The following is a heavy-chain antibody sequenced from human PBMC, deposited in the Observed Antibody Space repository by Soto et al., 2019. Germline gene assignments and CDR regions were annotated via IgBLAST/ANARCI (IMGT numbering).Heavy chain of an antibody. CDR2: IIPIFGTA. D-gene: IGHD6-6*01. J-gene: IGHJ5*02. CDR1: GGTFSSYA. CDR3: PGGDYSSSSAP. Sequence: QVQLVQSGAEVKKPGSSVKVSCKASGGTFSSYAISWVRQAPGQGLEWMGGIIPIFGTANYAQKFQGRVTIPGDKPTSTASMELSSLRSEDPAVYYCPGGDYSSSSAPGGQGTRVTVSS. V-gene: IGHV1-69*06.